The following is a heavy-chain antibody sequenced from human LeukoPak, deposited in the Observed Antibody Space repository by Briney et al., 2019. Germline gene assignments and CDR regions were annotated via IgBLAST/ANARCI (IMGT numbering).Heavy chain of an antibody. J-gene: IGHJ6*02. D-gene: IGHD6-13*01. V-gene: IGHV4-31*03. CDR3: ARDSVGIAAADYGMDV. CDR2: IYYSGST. Sequence: SETLSLTCTVSGGSISSGGYYWSWIRQHPGKGLEWIGYIYYSGSTYYNPSLKSRVTISVDTSKNQFSLKLSSVTAADTAVYYCARDSVGIAAADYGMDVWGRGTTVTVSS. CDR1: GGSISSGGYY.